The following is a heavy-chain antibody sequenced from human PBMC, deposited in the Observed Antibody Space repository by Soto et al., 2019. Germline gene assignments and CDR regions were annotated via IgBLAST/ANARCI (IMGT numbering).Heavy chain of an antibody. D-gene: IGHD5-12*01. CDR2: ISGSGGST. V-gene: IGHV3-23*01. J-gene: IGHJ4*02. Sequence: EVQLLESGGGLVQPGGSLRLSCAASGFTFSSYAMTWVRQAPGKGLEWVSGISGSGGSTYYADSVKGRFTISRDNSKNTLYLQMNSLRAEDTAVYYCAKAQYSRYEFSLNFDSWGQGTLVTVSS. CDR3: AKAQYSRYEFSLNFDS. CDR1: GFTFSSYA.